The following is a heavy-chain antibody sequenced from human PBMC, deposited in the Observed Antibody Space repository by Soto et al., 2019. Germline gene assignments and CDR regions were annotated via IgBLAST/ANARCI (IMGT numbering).Heavy chain of an antibody. CDR2: IYSGGST. D-gene: IGHD6-19*01. CDR3: ARDSVAGPDYGMDV. J-gene: IGHJ6*02. V-gene: IGHV3-53*01. CDR1: GFTVSSNY. Sequence: PGGSLRLSCAASGFTVSSNYMSWVRQAPGKGLEWVSVIYSGGSTYYADSVKGRFTISRDNSKNTLYLQMNSLRAEDTAVYYCARDSVAGPDYGMDVWGQGTTVTVSS.